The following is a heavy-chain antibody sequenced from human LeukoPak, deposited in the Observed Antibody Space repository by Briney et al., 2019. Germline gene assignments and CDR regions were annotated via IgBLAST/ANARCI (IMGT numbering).Heavy chain of an antibody. CDR1: GFTFSRFT. Sequence: GGSLRLSCAASGFTFSRFTMNWVRQAPGKGLEWVAVISYDGSNKYYADSVKGRFTISRDNSKNTLYLQMNSLRAEDTAVYYCAKDRRGWLQFTLNYWGQGTLVTVSS. J-gene: IGHJ4*02. CDR2: ISYDGSNK. D-gene: IGHD5-12*01. V-gene: IGHV3-30*18. CDR3: AKDRRGWLQFTLNY.